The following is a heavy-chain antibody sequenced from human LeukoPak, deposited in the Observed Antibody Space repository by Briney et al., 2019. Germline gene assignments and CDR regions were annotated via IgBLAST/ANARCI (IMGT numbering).Heavy chain of an antibody. Sequence: PGGSLRLSCAASGFTFSSYGMHWVRQAPGKGLEWVAFIRYDGSNKYYADSVKGRFTIFRDNSKNTLYLQMNSLRAEDTAVYYCAKPVARTSYGYSGTDYWGQGTLVTVSS. V-gene: IGHV3-30*02. D-gene: IGHD5-18*01. CDR3: AKPVARTSYGYSGTDY. CDR2: IRYDGSNK. CDR1: GFTFSSYG. J-gene: IGHJ4*02.